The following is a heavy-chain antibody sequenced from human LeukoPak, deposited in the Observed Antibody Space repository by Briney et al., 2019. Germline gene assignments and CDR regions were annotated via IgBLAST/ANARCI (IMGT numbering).Heavy chain of an antibody. D-gene: IGHD5-18*01. J-gene: IGHJ4*02. CDR2: ISGSGGST. CDR1: GFTFSSYA. V-gene: IGHV3-23*01. Sequence: GGSLRLSCAASGFTFSSYAMSWVRQAPGKGLEWVSAISGSGGSTYYADSVKGRFTISRDNSKNTLYLQMNGLRAEDTAVYYCASSDTAMVPGYFDYWGQGTLVTVSS. CDR3: ASSDTAMVPGYFDY.